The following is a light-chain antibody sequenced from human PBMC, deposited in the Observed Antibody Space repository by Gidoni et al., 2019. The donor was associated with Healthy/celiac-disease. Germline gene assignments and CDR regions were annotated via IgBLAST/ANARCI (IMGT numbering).Light chain of an antibody. V-gene: IGLV3-19*01. J-gene: IGLJ1*01. Sequence: SSEMTQDPAASVTLGQTVRITCQGDSLRIYYASWYQQKPGHAPLLVIYGKNNRPSGIPDRFSGSSSGNTASVTITGAQAEDEADYYCNSRDSSGNHVFGTGTKVTVL. CDR2: GKN. CDR3: NSRDSSGNHV. CDR1: SLRIYY.